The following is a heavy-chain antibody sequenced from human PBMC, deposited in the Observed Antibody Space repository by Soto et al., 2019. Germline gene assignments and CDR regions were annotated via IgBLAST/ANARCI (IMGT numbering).Heavy chain of an antibody. CDR1: GGTFSSYT. CDR2: IIPILGIA. V-gene: IGHV1-69*02. D-gene: IGHD3-10*01. Sequence: QVQLVQSGAEVKKPGSSVKVSCKASGGTFSSYTISWVRQAPGQGLEWMGRIIPILGIANYAQKFQGRVTITVDKSTSTASMELSSRRSEDTAVYYCARVGGGSGSYPTPYYFDYWGQGTLVTVSS. J-gene: IGHJ4*02. CDR3: ARVGGGSGSYPTPYYFDY.